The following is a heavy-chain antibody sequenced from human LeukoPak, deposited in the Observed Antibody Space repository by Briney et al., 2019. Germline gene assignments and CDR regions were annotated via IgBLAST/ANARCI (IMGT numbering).Heavy chain of an antibody. CDR2: INSDGSST. Sequence: PGGSLRLSCAASGFTFSSYWMHWVRQAPGKGLVWVSRINSDGSSTSYAVSVKGRFTISRDNAKNTLYLQMNSLRAEDTAVYYCARGGPHGSYFDYWGQGTLVTVSS. D-gene: IGHD5-24*01. V-gene: IGHV3-74*01. J-gene: IGHJ4*02. CDR1: GFTFSSYW. CDR3: ARGGPHGSYFDY.